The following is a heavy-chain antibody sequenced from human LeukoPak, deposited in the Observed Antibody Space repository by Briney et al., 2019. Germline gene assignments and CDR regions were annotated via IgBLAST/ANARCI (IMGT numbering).Heavy chain of an antibody. Sequence: GGSLRLSCAASGFTFSNFAIRWVRQVPGKGLEWVSSIDGSGEKTHYPDSVRGRFTVSRDNSKNTLYLQMSSLRVEDTATYFCAKVQFNWGPIDYWGQGNPVIVSS. CDR1: GFTFSNFA. J-gene: IGHJ4*02. V-gene: IGHV3-23*01. D-gene: IGHD7-27*01. CDR3: AKVQFNWGPIDY. CDR2: IDGSGEKT.